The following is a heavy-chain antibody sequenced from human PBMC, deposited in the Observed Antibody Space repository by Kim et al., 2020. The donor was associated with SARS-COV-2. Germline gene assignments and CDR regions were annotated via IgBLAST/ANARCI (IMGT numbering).Heavy chain of an antibody. Sequence: SETLSLTCTVSGGSISSYYWSWIRQPAGKGLEWIGRIYTSGSTNYNPSLKSRVTMSVDTSKNQFSLKLSSVTAADTAVYYCARDSPARMSYYYYMDVWGKGTTVTVSS. V-gene: IGHV4-4*07. CDR1: GGSISSYY. J-gene: IGHJ6*03. CDR3: ARDSPARMSYYYYMDV. CDR2: IYTSGST.